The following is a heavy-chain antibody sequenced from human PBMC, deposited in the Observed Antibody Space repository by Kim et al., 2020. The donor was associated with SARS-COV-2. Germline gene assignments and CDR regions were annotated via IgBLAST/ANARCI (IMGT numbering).Heavy chain of an antibody. V-gene: IGHV3-23*01. J-gene: IGHJ4*02. Sequence: GGSLRLSCAASGFTFSSYAMSWFRQAPGKGLQWVSATSSSGDNTYYADSVKGRFTISRDNSKNTLYLQMNSLRAEETAVYFCATYKDCSSGTCYTTSDYWGQGTLVTVSS. CDR1: GFTFSSYA. CDR2: TSSSGDNT. CDR3: ATYKDCSSGTCYTTSDY. D-gene: IGHD6-19*01.